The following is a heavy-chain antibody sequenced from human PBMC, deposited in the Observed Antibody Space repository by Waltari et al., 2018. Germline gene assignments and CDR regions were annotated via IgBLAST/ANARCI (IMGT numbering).Heavy chain of an antibody. CDR3: ARGRNGVVIDYYYGMEL. V-gene: IGHV4-59*01. CDR2: IDYSGST. CDR1: GGSLSSYY. Sequence: QVQLQESGPGLVKPSETLSLTCTVCGGSLSSYYWTWIRQPPGKGLEWIGYIDYSGSTNYNPSLKSRVTISVDTSKNQFSLKLRSVTAADTAVYYCARGRNGVVIDYYYGMELWGQGTTVTFAS. D-gene: IGHD3-3*01. J-gene: IGHJ6*02.